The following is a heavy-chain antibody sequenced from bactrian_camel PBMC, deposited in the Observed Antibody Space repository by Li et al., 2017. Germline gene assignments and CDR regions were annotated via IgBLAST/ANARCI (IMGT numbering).Heavy chain of an antibody. CDR1: GSTYGNC. V-gene: IGHV3S6*01. CDR3: AADLVTDEPSLVEREYYY. D-gene: IGHD1*01. Sequence: HVQLVESGGGSVQAGGSLRLSCVVSGSTYGNCVGWFRQAPGKEREGVAGIYSEGSAPDYADSVKGRFTISRDDAKNTLYLQLNSLKPEDTATYYCAADLVTDEPSLVEREYYYWGQGTQVTVS. CDR2: IYSEGSAP. J-gene: IGHJ4*01.